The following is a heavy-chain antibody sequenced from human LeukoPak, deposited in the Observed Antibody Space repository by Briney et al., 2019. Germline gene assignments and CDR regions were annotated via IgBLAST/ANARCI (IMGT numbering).Heavy chain of an antibody. CDR2: ISYDGNNK. CDR1: GFTFSSYA. Sequence: PGRSLRLSCAASGFTFSSYAMHWVRQAPGKGLEWMAAISYDGNNKYYTDSVRGRFTISRDNSKNTLYLQMNSLRAEDTAVYYCATLPYYYDSSGSYYFDYWGQGTLVTVSS. V-gene: IGHV3-30*04. J-gene: IGHJ4*02. CDR3: ATLPYYYDSSGSYYFDY. D-gene: IGHD3-22*01.